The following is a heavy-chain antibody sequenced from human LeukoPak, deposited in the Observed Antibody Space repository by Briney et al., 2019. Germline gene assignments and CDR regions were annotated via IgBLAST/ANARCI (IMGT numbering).Heavy chain of an antibody. D-gene: IGHD2-15*01. V-gene: IGHV3-33*06. J-gene: IGHJ4*02. CDR3: AKEIRCSGGSCGYFDY. CDR1: GFTFSSYG. Sequence: TGGSLRLSCAASGFTFSSYGMHWVRQAPGKGLEWVAVIWYDGSNKFHADSVKGRFTISRDNSKNTLYLQMDSLRAEDTAVYYCAKEIRCSGGSCGYFDYWGQGNLVTVSS. CDR2: IWYDGSNK.